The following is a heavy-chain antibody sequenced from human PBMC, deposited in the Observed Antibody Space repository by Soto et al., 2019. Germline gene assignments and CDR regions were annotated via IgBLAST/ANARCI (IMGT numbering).Heavy chain of an antibody. Sequence: SVNVSFKASGYNFTGYYMYWVSPAPGQWLELMGRIIPIFGTANYAQKFQGRVTITADEPTSPAYMELSSLRSEDTAVYYCARGGSAAADNWFEHGCQGTLVTVSS. CDR1: GYNFTGYY. CDR2: IIPIFGTA. D-gene: IGHD6-13*01. V-gene: IGHV1-69*01. J-gene: IGHJ5*02. CDR3: ARGGSAAADNWFEH.